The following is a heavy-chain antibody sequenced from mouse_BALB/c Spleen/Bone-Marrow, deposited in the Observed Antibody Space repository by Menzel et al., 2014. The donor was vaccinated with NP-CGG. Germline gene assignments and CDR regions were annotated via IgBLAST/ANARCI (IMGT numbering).Heavy chain of an antibody. CDR3: ARSGSSGYYAMDY. CDR2: IYPGNGDT. Sequence: QVQLQQSGAELVKPGASVKMSCKASGYTFTSYNMHWVKQTPGQGLEWIGAIYPGNGDTSYNQKFKGKATLTADKSSSTAYMQLSSLTSEDSAVYYCARSGSSGYYAMDYWGQGTSVIVSS. CDR1: GYTFTSYN. J-gene: IGHJ4*01. D-gene: IGHD3-1*01. V-gene: IGHV1-12*01.